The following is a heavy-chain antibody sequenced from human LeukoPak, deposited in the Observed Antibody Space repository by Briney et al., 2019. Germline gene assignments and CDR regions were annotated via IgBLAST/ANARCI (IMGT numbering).Heavy chain of an antibody. CDR2: IYYSGST. V-gene: IGHV4-39*01. Sequence: SETLSLTCTVSGGSISSSSYYWGWIRQPPGKGLEWIGSIYYSGSTYYNPSLKSRVTISVDTSKNQFSLKLSSVTAADTAVYYCARQGIVAYAFDIWGQGTMVTVSS. CDR1: GGSISSSSYY. J-gene: IGHJ3*02. CDR3: ARQGIVAYAFDI. D-gene: IGHD2-21*01.